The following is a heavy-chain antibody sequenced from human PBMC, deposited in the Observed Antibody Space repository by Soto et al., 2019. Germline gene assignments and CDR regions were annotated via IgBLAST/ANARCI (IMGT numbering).Heavy chain of an antibody. V-gene: IGHV3-48*03. CDR3: AREWGYYGTSGYYGAFYYYGLDV. CDR1: GFTFSDYE. D-gene: IGHD3-22*01. J-gene: IGHJ6*02. CDR2: ISSSGSTI. Sequence: GGSLRLSCAASGFTFSDYEMNWVRQAPGKGLEWISYISSSGSTIHYADSVKGRFTISRDNAKNSLFLQMNSLSAGDTAVYYCAREWGYYGTSGYYGAFYYYGLDVWGQGTTVTVSS.